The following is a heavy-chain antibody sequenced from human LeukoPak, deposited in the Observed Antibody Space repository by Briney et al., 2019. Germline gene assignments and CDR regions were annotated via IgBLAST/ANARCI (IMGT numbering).Heavy chain of an antibody. V-gene: IGHV3-30*02. J-gene: IGHJ5*02. D-gene: IGHD3-10*01. CDR1: GYTFADYG. CDR2: IRYDGKEK. CDR3: AKDLIRDIWFGES. Sequence: GGSLRLSCATSGYTFADYGMHWVRQAPGKGLEWVAFIRYDGKEKFYADSVKGRFTISKDNFENTLYLEMTRLRPEDTAVYYCAKDLIRDIWFGESWGQGTLVTVSS.